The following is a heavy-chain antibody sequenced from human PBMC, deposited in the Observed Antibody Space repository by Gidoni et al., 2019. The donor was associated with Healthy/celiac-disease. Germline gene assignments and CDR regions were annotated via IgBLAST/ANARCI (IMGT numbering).Heavy chain of an antibody. J-gene: IGHJ4*02. CDR3: ARDPYSGYDMAFDY. CDR2: ISYDGSNK. D-gene: IGHD5-12*01. V-gene: IGHV3-30-3*01. Sequence: QVQLVESGGGVVQPGRSLRLSCAASGFTFSSSAMPWVRQAPGKGLDGVAVISYDGSNKSYADSVKGRFTISRDNSKNTLYLQMNSLRAEDTAVYYCARDPYSGYDMAFDYWGQGTLVTVSS. CDR1: GFTFSSSA.